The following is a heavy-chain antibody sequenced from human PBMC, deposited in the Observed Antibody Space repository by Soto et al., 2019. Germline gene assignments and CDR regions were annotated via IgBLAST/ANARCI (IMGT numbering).Heavy chain of an antibody. CDR3: ARESEDLTSNFDY. J-gene: IGHJ4*02. V-gene: IGHV3-48*03. CDR2: ISGSGSTI. CDR1: GFTFSGYE. Sequence: PGGSLRLSCAASGFTFSGYEMNWVRQAPGKGLEWVSYISGSGSTIYYADSVKGRFTISRGNAKNSVYLDMNSLSAEDTAVYYCARESEDLTSNFDYWGQGTLVTVSS.